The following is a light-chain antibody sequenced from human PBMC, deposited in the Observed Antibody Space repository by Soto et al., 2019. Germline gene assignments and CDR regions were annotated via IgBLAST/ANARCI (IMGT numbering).Light chain of an antibody. Sequence: DIVMTQSPDSLAVSLGERATINCKSSQSLFYSADNVNYLAWYQRKAGQPPKLLIHWASIRESGVPDRFSGSGSGTDFTLTISSLQAEDVAIYYCQQYYSTPLTFGGGTKVEIK. V-gene: IGKV4-1*01. CDR1: QSLFYSADNVNY. CDR2: WAS. CDR3: QQYYSTPLT. J-gene: IGKJ4*01.